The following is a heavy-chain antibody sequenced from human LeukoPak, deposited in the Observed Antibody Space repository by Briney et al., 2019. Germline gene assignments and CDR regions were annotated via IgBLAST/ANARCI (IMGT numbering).Heavy chain of an antibody. D-gene: IGHD3-10*01. CDR2: INPNSGGI. J-gene: IGHJ3*02. CDR3: ARNLWFGESTDSFNI. CDR1: GYTFTSYD. V-gene: IGHV1-2*02. Sequence: ASVKVSCKASGYTFTSYDINWVRQATGQGLEWMGWINPNSGGINYAQDFQGRVTLTRDTSISTAYMELSRLRSDDTAMYYCARNLWFGESTDSFNIWGQGTIVTVSS.